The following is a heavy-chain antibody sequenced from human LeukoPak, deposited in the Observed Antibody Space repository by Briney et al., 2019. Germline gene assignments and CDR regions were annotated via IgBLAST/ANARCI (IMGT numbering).Heavy chain of an antibody. V-gene: IGHV4-4*07. CDR3: ARQNAVAGKEVFDY. CDR1: CGSISSFY. J-gene: IGHJ4*02. D-gene: IGHD6-19*01. Sequence: SETVSLICTVSCGSISSFYWTWIRQHAGGGLEWIGRLYTNVTNNYNPSLNSRVTMSVDTSKRQFSPKLSSVTAADTAVYYCARQNAVAGKEVFDYWGQGTLVTVSS. CDR2: LYTNVTN.